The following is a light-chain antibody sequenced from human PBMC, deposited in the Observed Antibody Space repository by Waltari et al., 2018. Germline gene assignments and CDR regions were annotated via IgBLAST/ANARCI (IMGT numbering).Light chain of an antibody. Sequence: EIVMTQSPATLSVSPGEAATLSCRASRAIANDLAWYQQKPGQSLRLLIYDASTRATGGPARFSGSWSGTEFTLSITGLQSEDSAVYFCQQFNTQYSFGQGTKLEIK. CDR1: RAIAND. CDR3: QQFNTQYS. J-gene: IGKJ2*01. V-gene: IGKV3-15*01. CDR2: DAS.